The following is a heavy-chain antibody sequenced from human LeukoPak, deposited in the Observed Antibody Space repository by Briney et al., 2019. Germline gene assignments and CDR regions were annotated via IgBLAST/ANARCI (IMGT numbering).Heavy chain of an antibody. CDR1: GFTFSSCA. J-gene: IGHJ3*02. CDR2: ISSNGGST. CDR3: VKAGQWFGELSAFDI. Sequence: GGSLRLSCSASGFTFSSCAMHWVRQAPGKGLEYVSAISSNGGSTYYADSVKGRFTISRDNSKNTLYLQMSSLRAEDTAVYYCVKAGQWFGELSAFDIWGQGTMVTVSS. V-gene: IGHV3-64D*06. D-gene: IGHD3-10*01.